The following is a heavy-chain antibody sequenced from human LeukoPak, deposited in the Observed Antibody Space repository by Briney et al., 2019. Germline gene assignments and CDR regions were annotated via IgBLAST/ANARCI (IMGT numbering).Heavy chain of an antibody. CDR2: IYYSGST. D-gene: IGHD3-22*01. CDR1: GYSISSGYY. CDR3: ARESDSSNSFDY. Sequence: SETLSLTCTVSGYSISSGYYWSWIRQPPGKGLEWIGYIYYSGSTNYNPSLKSRVTISVDTSKNQFSLKLSSVTAADTAVYYCARESDSSNSFDYWGQGTLVTVSS. V-gene: IGHV4-61*01. J-gene: IGHJ4*02.